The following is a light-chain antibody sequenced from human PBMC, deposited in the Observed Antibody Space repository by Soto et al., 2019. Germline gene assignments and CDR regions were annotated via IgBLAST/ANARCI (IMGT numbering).Light chain of an antibody. J-gene: IGKJ1*01. V-gene: IGKV3-20*01. CDR3: QQYGNSPQT. CDR2: AAS. CDR1: QSVSSY. Sequence: ILLAQSPTTPSFSSGGRAHLSLRASQSVSSYLAWYQQTPGQAPRLLIYAASSRATGIPDRFSGSGSGTDFTLTISRLEPEDFAVYYCQQYGNSPQTFGQGTKVDI.